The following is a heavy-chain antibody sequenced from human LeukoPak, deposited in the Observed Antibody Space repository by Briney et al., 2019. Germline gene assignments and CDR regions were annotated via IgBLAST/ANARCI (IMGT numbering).Heavy chain of an antibody. CDR2: VSGDGGRT. Sequence: PGGSLRLSCAASGFTFVEFAMHWVRQAPGKGLEWVSFVSGDGGRTDYADSVKGRFTISRDNSKNSLYLQMNSLTAEDTAFYFCARDRMSRAPTYFHHWGQGTLVTVSA. V-gene: IGHV3-43*02. D-gene: IGHD2-2*01. J-gene: IGHJ1*01. CDR3: ARDRMSRAPTYFHH. CDR1: GFTFVEFA.